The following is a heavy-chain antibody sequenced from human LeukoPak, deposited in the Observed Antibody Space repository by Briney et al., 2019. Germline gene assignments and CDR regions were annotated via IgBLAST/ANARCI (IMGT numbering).Heavy chain of an antibody. Sequence: GASVKVSCKASGGTFSSYAISWVRQAPGQGLEWMGGIIPIFGTANYAQKFQGRVTITADESTSTAYMELSSLRSEDTAVYYCAREVERGYDFWSGYSYYFDYWGQGTLVTVSS. D-gene: IGHD3-3*01. CDR3: AREVERGYDFWSGYSYYFDY. CDR2: IIPIFGTA. J-gene: IGHJ4*02. CDR1: GGTFSSYA. V-gene: IGHV1-69*13.